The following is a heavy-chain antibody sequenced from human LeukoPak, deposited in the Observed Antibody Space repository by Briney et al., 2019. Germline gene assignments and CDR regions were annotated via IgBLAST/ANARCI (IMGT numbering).Heavy chain of an antibody. CDR3: AREDFNYVWGNQRERDY. J-gene: IGHJ4*02. CDR1: GYTFTTYG. CDR2: ITTYNGNT. V-gene: IGHV1-18*01. D-gene: IGHD3-16*01. Sequence: GASVKVSCKASGYTFTTYGISWVRQAPGQGLEWMGWITTYNGNTRYEEKFQGRVTMTTDTSADTACMELTSLTSDDTAVYYCAREDFNYVWGNQRERDYWGQGTLVTVSS.